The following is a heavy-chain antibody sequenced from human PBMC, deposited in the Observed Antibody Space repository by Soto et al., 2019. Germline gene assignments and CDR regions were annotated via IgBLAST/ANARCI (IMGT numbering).Heavy chain of an antibody. CDR2: ISFDGRNT. CDR3: ARDYSSYGPFDY. D-gene: IGHD5-18*01. J-gene: IGHJ4*02. CDR1: GFTFNNYG. Sequence: GSLRLSCAASGFTFNNYGMHWVRQAPGKGLEWVVVISFDGRNTYYADSVKGRFTISRDNAKNSLYLQMNSLRAEDTAVYYCARDYSSYGPFDYWGQGTLVTVSS. V-gene: IGHV3-30*03.